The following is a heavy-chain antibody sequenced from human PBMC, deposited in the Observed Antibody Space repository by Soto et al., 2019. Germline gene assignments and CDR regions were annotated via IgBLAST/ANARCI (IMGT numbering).Heavy chain of an antibody. D-gene: IGHD3-3*01. V-gene: IGHV4-59*01. CDR3: ASRTPGPWLGVFDY. Sequence: SETLSLTCTVSGGSIRNNYWSWIRQPPGKGPEWVGYVYYTGTSNYNPSLNSRVTISVDSSKNQFSLKLSSVTAADTAVYYCASRTPGPWLGVFDYWGQGTLVTVSS. J-gene: IGHJ4*02. CDR2: VYYTGTS. CDR1: GGSIRNNY.